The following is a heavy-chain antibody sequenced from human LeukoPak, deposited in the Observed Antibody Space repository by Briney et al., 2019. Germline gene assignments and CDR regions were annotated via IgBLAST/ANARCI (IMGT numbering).Heavy chain of an antibody. CDR1: GFTFSSYG. CDR2: IWYDGSNK. Sequence: PGGSLRLSCAASGFTFSSYGMHWVRQAPGKGLEWVAVIWYDGSNKYYADSVKGRFTISRDNSKNTLYLQMSSLRAEDTAVYYCARDPTLRDMYYFDYWGQGTLVTVSS. CDR3: ARDPTLRDMYYFDY. J-gene: IGHJ4*02. V-gene: IGHV3-33*01. D-gene: IGHD4-17*01.